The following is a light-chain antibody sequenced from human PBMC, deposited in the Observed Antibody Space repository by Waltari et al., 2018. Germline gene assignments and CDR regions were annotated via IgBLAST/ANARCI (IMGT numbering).Light chain of an antibody. J-gene: IGKJ1*01. V-gene: IGKV1-12*01. Sequence: DILMTQSPSSVSASVGDRVTITGRASQDVRSWLAWYQQKPGKAPNRLIYAASSLQSGVPSRFSGSGSGTHFTLTISSLQPEDFAVYYCQQYSNWPRTFGQGTKVEIK. CDR3: QQYSNWPRT. CDR2: AAS. CDR1: QDVRSW.